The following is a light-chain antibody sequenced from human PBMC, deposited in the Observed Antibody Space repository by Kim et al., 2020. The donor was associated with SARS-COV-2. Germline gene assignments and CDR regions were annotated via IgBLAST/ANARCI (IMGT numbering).Light chain of an antibody. CDR1: QTLFYFPSKKNY. CDR2: WAS. CDR3: QQYHTTPHT. V-gene: IGKV4-1*01. J-gene: IGKJ2*01. Sequence: RATNNCNSSQTLFYFPSKKNYLAWYQQEPGQPHKLHLSWASTREAGVPDRVSGSGSGTDFTLTISSLQPKDVATYFCQQYHTTPHTFGQGTNLEI.